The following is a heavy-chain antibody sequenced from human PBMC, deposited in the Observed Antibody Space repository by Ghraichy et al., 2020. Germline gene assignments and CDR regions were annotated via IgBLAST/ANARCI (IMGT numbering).Heavy chain of an antibody. D-gene: IGHD3-9*01. V-gene: IGHV4-34*01. CDR3: ARTGAPYYDILTQPATGWGGGAFDI. CDR2: INHIGST. Sequence: SETLSLTCAVYGGSFSGYYWSWIRQPPGKGLEWIGEINHIGSTNYNPSLKSRVTISVDTSKNQFSLKLSSVTAADTVVYYCARTGAPYYDILTQPATGWGGGAFDIWGQGTMVTVSS. CDR1: GGSFSGYY. J-gene: IGHJ3*02.